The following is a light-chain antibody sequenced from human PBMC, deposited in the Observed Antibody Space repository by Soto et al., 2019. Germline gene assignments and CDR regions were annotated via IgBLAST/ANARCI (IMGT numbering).Light chain of an antibody. Sequence: EIVMTQSPATLSVSPGERATLSCRASQSVGSNLAWYQQKPGQAPRLLIYDASTRATGIPARFSGSGSGTEFTLTINSLQSEDFAVYYCHQYSSSTKTFGQGTKVDIK. J-gene: IGKJ1*01. CDR2: DAS. CDR3: HQYSSSTKT. CDR1: QSVGSN. V-gene: IGKV3-15*01.